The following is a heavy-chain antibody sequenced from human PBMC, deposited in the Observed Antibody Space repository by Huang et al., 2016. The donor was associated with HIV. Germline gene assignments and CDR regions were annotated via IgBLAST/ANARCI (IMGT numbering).Heavy chain of an antibody. D-gene: IGHD2-8*01. J-gene: IGHJ4*02. Sequence: QVQLQQWGAGLLKPSETLSLTCAVYGGTFNNYYWTWIRQSPGKELEWIGEISPTGTANYNPSLGSRVTLSVDPSKNQFSLKLTSVTAADTAVYFCARLPTAAILMGCFFDFWGRGNQVTVSS. V-gene: IGHV4-34*02. CDR3: ARLPTAAILMGCFFDF. CDR1: GGTFNNYY. CDR2: ISPTGTA.